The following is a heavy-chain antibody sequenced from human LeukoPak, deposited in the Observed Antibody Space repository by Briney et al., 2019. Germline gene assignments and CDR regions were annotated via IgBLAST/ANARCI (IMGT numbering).Heavy chain of an antibody. CDR3: ARWWHSTGYYLGAFDI. CDR2: IYYCGST. J-gene: IGHJ3*02. Sequence: SETLSLTCTVLGGSISSYYWSWIRQPPGKGLEWIGYIYYCGSTHYNPSLKSRVTISVDTSKTQFSLKLSSVTAPHTAVYYSARWWHSTGYYLGAFDIWGQGTMVTVAS. V-gene: IGHV4-59*01. D-gene: IGHD3-22*01. CDR1: GGSISSYY.